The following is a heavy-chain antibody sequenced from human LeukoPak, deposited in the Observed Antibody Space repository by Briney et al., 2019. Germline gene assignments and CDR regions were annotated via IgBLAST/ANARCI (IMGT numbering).Heavy chain of an antibody. J-gene: IGHJ4*02. CDR1: GYTFTDYY. V-gene: IGHV1-2*04. CDR3: ARGDTAMVNDFDY. D-gene: IGHD5-18*01. Sequence: ASVNVSCKASGYTFTDYYIHWVRQAPGQGLEWMGWINPNSGGTNYAQKFQGWVTMTRDTSISTAYMELSRLRSDDTAVYYCARGDTAMVNDFDYWGQGTLVTLSS. CDR2: INPNSGGT.